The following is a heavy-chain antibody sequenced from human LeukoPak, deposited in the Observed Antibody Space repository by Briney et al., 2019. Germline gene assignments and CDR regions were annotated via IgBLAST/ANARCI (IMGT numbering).Heavy chain of an antibody. CDR3: ASPGPYSSGWYYFDY. D-gene: IGHD6-19*01. J-gene: IGHJ4*02. V-gene: IGHV4-61*02. Sequence: PSETLSLTCTVSGVSISSGNYYWRWVRQPAGKGLEWIGRMYTSGSTNYTPSLNSRVTISVDTSKNQFSLKLSSVTAADTAVYYCASPGPYSSGWYYFDYWGQGTLVTVSS. CDR2: MYTSGST. CDR1: GVSISSGNYY.